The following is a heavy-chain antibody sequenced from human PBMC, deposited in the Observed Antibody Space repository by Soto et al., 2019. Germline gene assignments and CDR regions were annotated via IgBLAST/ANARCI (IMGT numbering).Heavy chain of an antibody. Sequence: PGESLKISCMGSGYSFTSDWISWVRQMPGKGLEWMGRIDPSDSYTNYSPSFQGHVTISADKSISTAYLQWSSLKASDTAIYYCERHYGPGCAVTQGGYYGMDVSGQGTTVTVSS. V-gene: IGHV5-10-1*01. CDR2: IDPSDSYT. CDR3: ERHYGPGCAVTQGGYYGMDV. CDR1: GYSFTSDW. J-gene: IGHJ6*02. D-gene: IGHD4-4*01.